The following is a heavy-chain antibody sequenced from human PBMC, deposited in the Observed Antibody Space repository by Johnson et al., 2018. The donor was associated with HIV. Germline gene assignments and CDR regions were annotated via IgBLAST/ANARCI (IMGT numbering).Heavy chain of an antibody. D-gene: IGHD6-13*01. CDR1: GFTVSSNY. CDR2: IYTGGTT. J-gene: IGHJ3*02. CDR3: ARERIAAAGLDAFDI. V-gene: IGHV3-66*01. Sequence: VQLVESGGGLVKPGGSLRLSCAASGFTVSSNYMSWVRQAPGKGLEWVSVIYTGGTTYYADSVKGRFTISRDNSKNTLYLQMNSLRAEDTAVYYCARERIAAAGLDAFDIWGQGTMVTVSS.